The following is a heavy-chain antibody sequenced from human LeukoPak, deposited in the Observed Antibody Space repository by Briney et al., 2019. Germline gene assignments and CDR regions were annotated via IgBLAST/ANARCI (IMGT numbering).Heavy chain of an antibody. Sequence: SETLSLTCTVSGGSISSSSYYWGWIRPPPGKGLEWIGSIYYSGGTYYNPSLKSRVTISVDTSKNQFSLKLSSVTAADTAVYYCAKDREGYSSGWSNWFDPWGQGTLVTVSS. J-gene: IGHJ5*02. CDR2: IYYSGGT. CDR1: GGSISSSSYY. D-gene: IGHD6-19*01. V-gene: IGHV4-39*02. CDR3: AKDREGYSSGWSNWFDP.